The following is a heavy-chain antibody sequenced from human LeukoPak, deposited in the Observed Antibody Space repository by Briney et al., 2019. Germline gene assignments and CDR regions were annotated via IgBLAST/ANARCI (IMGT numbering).Heavy chain of an antibody. CDR2: IIPIFGTP. Sequence: SVKVSCKASGGAFSSYAISWVRQAPGQGLEWMGRIIPIFGTPNYAQKFQGRVTITTDESTSTAYMELSSLRSEDTAVYYCASSDYDSSGYYYPYCFDYWGQGTLVTVSS. CDR1: GGAFSSYA. CDR3: ASSDYDSSGYYYPYCFDY. V-gene: IGHV1-69*05. J-gene: IGHJ4*02. D-gene: IGHD3-22*01.